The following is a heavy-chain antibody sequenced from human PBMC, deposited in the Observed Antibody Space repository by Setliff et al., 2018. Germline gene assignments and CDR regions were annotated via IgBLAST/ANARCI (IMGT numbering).Heavy chain of an antibody. Sequence: SETLSLTCAVYGGSFSAYYWNWIRQPPGKGLEWIGEINHGGSTNYNPSLKGRVTISVDTSKNQFSLKLNSVTAADTAVYYCARKVEQWLTPHFDYWGQGALVTVSS. CDR3: ARKVEQWLTPHFDY. V-gene: IGHV4-34*01. J-gene: IGHJ4*02. CDR1: GGSFSAYY. D-gene: IGHD6-19*01. CDR2: INHGGST.